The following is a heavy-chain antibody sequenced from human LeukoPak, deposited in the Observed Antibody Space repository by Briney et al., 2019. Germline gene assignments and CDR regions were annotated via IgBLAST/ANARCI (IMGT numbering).Heavy chain of an antibody. Sequence: PSETLSLTCTVSGVSISSYSWSWIRQPAGKGLEWIGRIYTSGSTNYNPSLKSRVTMSVDTSRNQFSLKLSSVTAADTAVYYCARDVSYYGSGYDAFDIWGQGTMVTVSS. CDR1: GVSISSYS. V-gene: IGHV4-4*07. CDR2: IYTSGST. CDR3: ARDVSYYGSGYDAFDI. J-gene: IGHJ3*02. D-gene: IGHD3-10*01.